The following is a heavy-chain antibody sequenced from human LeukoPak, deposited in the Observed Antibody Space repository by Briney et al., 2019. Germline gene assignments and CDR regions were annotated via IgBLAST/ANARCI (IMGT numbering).Heavy chain of an antibody. V-gene: IGHV4-30-4*01. J-gene: IGHJ6*02. CDR3: AREMVVPAAISRYYYYYGMDV. CDR1: GGSISSGAYY. Sequence: PSQTLSLTCTVSGGSISSGAYYWSWIRQPPGKGLEWIGYIYYSGSTYYNPSLKSRVTISVDTSKNQFSLKLSSVTAADTAVYYCAREMVVPAAISRYYYYYGMDVWGQGTTVTVSS. D-gene: IGHD2-2*01. CDR2: IYYSGST.